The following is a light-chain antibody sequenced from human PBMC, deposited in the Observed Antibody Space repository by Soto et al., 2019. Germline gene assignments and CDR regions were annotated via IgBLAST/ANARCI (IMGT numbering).Light chain of an antibody. Sequence: QSVLTQPPSVSAAPGQTVTISCSGGRFNIGANFVSWYQYLPGTAPRLLIYDNNKRPSGIPDRFSGSKSGTSATLGITGLQTGDETDYYCGTWDSALSAWVFGGGTQLTVL. J-gene: IGLJ3*02. CDR3: GTWDSALSAWV. CDR1: RFNIGANF. V-gene: IGLV1-51*01. CDR2: DNN.